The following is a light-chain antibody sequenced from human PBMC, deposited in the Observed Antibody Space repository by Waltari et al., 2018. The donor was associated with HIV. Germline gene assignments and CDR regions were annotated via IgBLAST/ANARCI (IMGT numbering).Light chain of an antibody. Sequence: QSALTQPASVSGSPGQSITISCPGASSDVGRSNYFSWYQHHPGKAPKLIIYEVTNRPSGVSNRFSGSKSGNTASLTISGLQPEDEADYYCSSYSSTNTLGVFGGGTILTVL. CDR1: SSDVGRSNY. CDR3: SSYSSTNTLGV. V-gene: IGLV2-14*01. J-gene: IGLJ3*02. CDR2: EVT.